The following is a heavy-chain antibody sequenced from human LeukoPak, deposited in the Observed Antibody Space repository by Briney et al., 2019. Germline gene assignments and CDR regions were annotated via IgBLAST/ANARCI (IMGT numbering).Heavy chain of an antibody. CDR1: GFTFSSYA. CDR3: AKGPYCSGGSCYHRYFDY. CDR2: ISGSGGST. J-gene: IGHJ4*02. V-gene: IGHV3-23*01. D-gene: IGHD2-15*01. Sequence: GGSLRLSCAASGFTFSSYAMSWVRQAPGKGLEWVSAISGSGGSTYYADSVKGRFTISRDNSKNTLYLQMNSLRAEDTAVYYCAKGPYCSGGSCYHRYFDYWGQGTLVTVSS.